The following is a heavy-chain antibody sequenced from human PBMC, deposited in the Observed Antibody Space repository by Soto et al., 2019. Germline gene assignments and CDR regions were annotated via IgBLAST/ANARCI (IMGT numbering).Heavy chain of an antibody. CDR3: GWGNNGMDV. Sequence: EVQLVESGGGLVQPGGSLRLSCAASGFTFSNYWMHWVRQAPGKGLVWVSRIKSDGSSTNYADSVKGRFTSSRDNAKNTLYLQLNSLRVEDTAVYYCGWGNNGMDVWGQGTTVTVSS. V-gene: IGHV3-74*01. D-gene: IGHD3-16*01. CDR1: GFTFSNYW. CDR2: IKSDGSST. J-gene: IGHJ6*02.